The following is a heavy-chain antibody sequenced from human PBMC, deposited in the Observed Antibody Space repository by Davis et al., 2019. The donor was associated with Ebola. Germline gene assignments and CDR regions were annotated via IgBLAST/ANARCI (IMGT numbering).Heavy chain of an antibody. CDR2: ISGSGGST. D-gene: IGHD3-22*01. Sequence: GGSLRLSCAASGFTFSSYAMSWVRQAPGKGLEWVSAISGSGGSTYYADSVKGRFTISRDNSKNTLYLQMNSLRAEDTAVYYCTRRSPTYYYDSSGYYYDIGSYDYWGQGTLVTVSS. CDR3: TRRSPTYYYDSSGYYYDIGSYDY. CDR1: GFTFSSYA. V-gene: IGHV3-23*01. J-gene: IGHJ4*02.